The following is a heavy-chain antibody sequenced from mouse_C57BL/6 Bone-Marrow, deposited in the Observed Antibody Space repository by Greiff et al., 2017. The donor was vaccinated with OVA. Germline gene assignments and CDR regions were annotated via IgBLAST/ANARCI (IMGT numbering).Heavy chain of an antibody. CDR1: GYTFTSYT. CDR2: INPSSGYT. CDR3: ARGYYRPYWYFDV. J-gene: IGHJ1*03. D-gene: IGHD2-3*01. Sequence: QVQLQQSGAELARPGASVKMSCKASGYTFTSYTMHWVKQRPGQGLEWIGYINPSSGYTKYNQKFKDKATLTADKSSSTAYMQLSSLTSEDSAVYYWARGYYRPYWYFDVWGTGTTVTVSS. V-gene: IGHV1-4*01.